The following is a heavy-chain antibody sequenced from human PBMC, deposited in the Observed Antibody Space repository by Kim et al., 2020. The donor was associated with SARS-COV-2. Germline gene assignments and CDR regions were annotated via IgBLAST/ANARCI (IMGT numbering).Heavy chain of an antibody. CDR1: GFTFSSYG. V-gene: IGHV3-33*05. CDR2: ISYDGSNK. CDR3: ARDFVVVPAAITHEDY. Sequence: GGSLRLSCAASGFTFSSYGMHWVRQAPGKGLEWVAVISYDGSNKYYADSVKGRFTISRDNSKNTLYLQMNSLRAEDTAVYYCARDFVVVPAAITHEDYWGQGTLVTVSS. D-gene: IGHD2-2*01. J-gene: IGHJ4*02.